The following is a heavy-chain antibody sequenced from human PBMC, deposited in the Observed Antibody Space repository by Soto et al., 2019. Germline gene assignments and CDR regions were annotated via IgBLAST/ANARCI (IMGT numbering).Heavy chain of an antibody. V-gene: IGHV3-15*01. Sequence: RGSLRLSCVVPGFTFSNTWMSWIRQTPGKGLEWVGRLKTKTDGGTTDYAAPVKGRFTISRDDSRNTLYLQMNSLKAEDTAVYYCATSPGYFDFWGQGTLVTVSS. J-gene: IGHJ4*02. CDR2: LKTKTDGGTT. CDR1: GFTFSNTW. CDR3: ATSPGYFDF.